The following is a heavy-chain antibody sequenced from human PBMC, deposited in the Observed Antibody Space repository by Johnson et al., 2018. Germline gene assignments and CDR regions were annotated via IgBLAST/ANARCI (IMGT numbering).Heavy chain of an antibody. CDR1: GFTFSSYA. D-gene: IGHD4-23*01. CDR3: ARVLAQGGNLGAFDI. J-gene: IGHJ3*02. Sequence: VQLVESGGGLVQPGGSLRLSCAASGFTFSSYAMHWVRQAPGKGLESVSAISSNGGSTYYANSVKGRFTISRDNSKNTLYLQMGSLRAEEMAVYYCARVLAQGGNLGAFDIGGQGTMVTVSS. V-gene: IGHV3-64*01. CDR2: ISSNGGST.